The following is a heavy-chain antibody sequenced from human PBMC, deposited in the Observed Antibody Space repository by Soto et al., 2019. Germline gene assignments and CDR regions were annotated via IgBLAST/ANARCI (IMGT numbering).Heavy chain of an antibody. CDR1: GFTVSSTY. Sequence: PGGSLRLSCAASGFTVSSTYMTWVRQAPGKGLEWVSVLYSGGTTYYADSVKGRFTISRDNSKNTLFLQMNSLRAEDTAVYYCARAGLRSDWTDCWGQGTLVTVSS. CDR2: LYSGGTT. J-gene: IGHJ4*02. D-gene: IGHD3-10*01. V-gene: IGHV3-66*01. CDR3: ARAGLRSDWTDC.